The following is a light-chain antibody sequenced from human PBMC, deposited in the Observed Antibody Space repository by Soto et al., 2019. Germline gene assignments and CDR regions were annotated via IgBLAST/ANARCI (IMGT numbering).Light chain of an antibody. Sequence: IVMTQSPDSLAVSLGERATINCKSSQSVLYRSNNQNYLAWYQQKPGQPPKLLIYWASTRESGVPDRFTGSGSGTDFTLTISSLQAEDVAIYYCQQYYSTPLSFGGGTKVDIK. CDR3: QQYYSTPLS. J-gene: IGKJ4*01. V-gene: IGKV4-1*01. CDR2: WAS. CDR1: QSVLYRSNNQNY.